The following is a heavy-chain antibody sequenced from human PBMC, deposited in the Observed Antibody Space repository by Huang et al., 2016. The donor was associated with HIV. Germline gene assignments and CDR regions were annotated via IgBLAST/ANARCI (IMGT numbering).Heavy chain of an antibody. J-gene: IGHJ5*02. Sequence: QVQFVQSGAELKKPGASVTVSCKASGSTFTGSYIHWVRQAPGQGLEWMGGINPNNGGTNYAQDFKGRLTLTRDTSITTAYMELSGLRFGDTAIYYCATWELLGPWGQGSLVTVSS. D-gene: IGHD1-7*01. CDR3: ATWELLGP. CDR2: INPNNGGT. V-gene: IGHV1-2*02. CDR1: GSTFTGSY.